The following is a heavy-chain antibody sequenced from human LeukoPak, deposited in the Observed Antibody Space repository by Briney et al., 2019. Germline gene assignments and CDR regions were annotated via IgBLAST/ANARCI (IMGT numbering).Heavy chain of an antibody. V-gene: IGHV2-5*01. CDR1: GFSLSTSGVG. CDR3: AHRRNYYDSSCYSWFDP. CDR2: IYWNDDK. J-gene: IGHJ5*02. Sequence: SGPTLVNPTQTLTLTCTFSGFSLSTSGVGVGWIRQPPGKALEWLALIYWNDDKRYSPSLKSRLTITKDTSKNQVVLTMTNMDPVDTATYYCAHRRNYYDSSCYSWFDPWGQGTLVTVSS. D-gene: IGHD3-22*01.